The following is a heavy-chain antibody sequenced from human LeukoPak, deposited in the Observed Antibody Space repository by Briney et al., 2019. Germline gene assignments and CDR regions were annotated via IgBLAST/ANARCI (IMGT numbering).Heavy chain of an antibody. J-gene: IGHJ4*02. D-gene: IGHD6-19*01. Sequence: GGSLRLSCAASGFTFSSYGMHWVRQAPGKGLEWVSFIRYDGSNKYYADSVKGRFTISRDNSKNTLYMQMNSLRAEDTAVYYCAKDYGVAGTPGYWGQGTLVTVSS. CDR2: IRYDGSNK. CDR1: GFTFSSYG. CDR3: AKDYGVAGTPGY. V-gene: IGHV3-30*02.